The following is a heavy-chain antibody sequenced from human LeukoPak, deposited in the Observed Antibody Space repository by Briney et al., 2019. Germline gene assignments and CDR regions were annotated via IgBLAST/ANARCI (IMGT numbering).Heavy chain of an antibody. V-gene: IGHV3-73*01. J-gene: IGHJ4*02. CDR1: GFTFSGSA. Sequence: GGSLRLSCAASGFTFSGSALHWVRQASGKGLERVGRIRSTANGYATACAASVKGRFTISRDDSKNTAYLQMDSLKTEDTAVYYCTGNYYGSGSYADFDYWGQGTLVTVSS. CDR2: IRSTANGYAT. D-gene: IGHD3-10*01. CDR3: TGNYYGSGSYADFDY.